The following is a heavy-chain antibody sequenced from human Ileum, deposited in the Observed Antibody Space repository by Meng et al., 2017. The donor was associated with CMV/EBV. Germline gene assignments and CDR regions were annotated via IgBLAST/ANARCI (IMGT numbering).Heavy chain of an antibody. Sequence: FTCSNYAMSWVRQAPGQGLEWVSAISGSGGSTYYADSVKGRFTISRDNSKNTLYLQMNSLRAEDTAVYYCARVSGFSSMVAARNFDYWGQGTLVTVSS. V-gene: IGHV3-23*01. D-gene: IGHD2-15*01. J-gene: IGHJ4*02. CDR1: FTCSNYA. CDR3: ARVSGFSSMVAARNFDY. CDR2: ISGSGGST.